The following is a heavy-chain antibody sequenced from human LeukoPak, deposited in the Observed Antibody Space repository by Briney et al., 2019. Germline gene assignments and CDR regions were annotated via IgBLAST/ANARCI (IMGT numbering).Heavy chain of an antibody. V-gene: IGHV1-18*01. CDR2: ISAYNGNT. CDR1: GYTFTSYG. D-gene: IGHD6-13*01. Sequence: GASVKVSCKASGYTFTSYGISWVRQAPGQGLEWIGWISAYNGNTNYAQKLQGRVTMTTDTSTCTAYMELRSLRSDDTAVYYCARDIAAAGQGWFDPWGQGTLVTVSS. CDR3: ARDIAAAGQGWFDP. J-gene: IGHJ5*02.